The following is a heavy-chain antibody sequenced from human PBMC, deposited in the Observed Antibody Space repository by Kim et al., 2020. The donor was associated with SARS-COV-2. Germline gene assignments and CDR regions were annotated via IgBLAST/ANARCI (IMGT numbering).Heavy chain of an antibody. CDR1: GGSISSSSYY. CDR3: ARHNRGIVVVIDWYFDL. D-gene: IGHD3-22*01. CDR2: IYYSGST. Sequence: SETLSFTCTVSGGSISSSSYYWGCIRQPPGKGLEWIGSIYYSGSTYYNPSLKSRVTISVDTSKNQFSLKLSSVTAADTAVYYCARHNRGIVVVIDWYFDLWGRGTLVTVSS. J-gene: IGHJ2*01. V-gene: IGHV4-39*01.